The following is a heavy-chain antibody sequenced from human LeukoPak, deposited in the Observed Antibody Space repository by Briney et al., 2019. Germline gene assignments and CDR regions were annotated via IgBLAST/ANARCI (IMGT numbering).Heavy chain of an antibody. CDR2: ISGSGGST. J-gene: IGHJ4*02. CDR3: AKFRSAGYSSSWYESFDY. Sequence: PGGSLRLSCAASGFAFSSNAMNWVRQAPGKGLEWVSAISGSGGSTYYADSVKGRFTISRDNSKNTPYLQMNSLRAEDTALYYCAKFRSAGYSSSWYESFDYWGQGTLVTVSS. D-gene: IGHD6-13*01. V-gene: IGHV3-23*01. CDR1: GFAFSSNA.